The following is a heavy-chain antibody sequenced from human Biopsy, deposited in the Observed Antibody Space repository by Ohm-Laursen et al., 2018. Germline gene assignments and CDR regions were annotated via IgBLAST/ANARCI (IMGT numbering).Heavy chain of an antibody. CDR3: ARGRRTSGWPYFDN. CDR2: IYSGGNT. D-gene: IGHD6-19*01. Sequence: TLSLTCTVSGDSLTSGPENWSWIRQSPGQGLEYIGFIYSGGNTNYSPSLKNRATMSVDTSKNQFYLKLYSVTAADTAVYYCARGRRTSGWPYFDNWGRGALVIVSP. CDR1: GDSLTSGPEN. V-gene: IGHV4-61*01. J-gene: IGHJ4*02.